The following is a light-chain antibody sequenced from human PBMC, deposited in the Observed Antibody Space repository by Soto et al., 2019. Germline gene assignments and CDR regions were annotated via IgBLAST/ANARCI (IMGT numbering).Light chain of an antibody. CDR3: SSYTSSSTYV. CDR2: EVS. V-gene: IGLV2-14*01. Sequence: QSVLTQPASVSGSPGQSITISCTGTSSDVGGYNYVSWYQQHPGKAPKLMIYEVSNRPSGVSNRFSGSKSGNTASLTISGHQAEDEADYYCSSYTSSSTYVFGTGTKLADL. J-gene: IGLJ1*01. CDR1: SSDVGGYNY.